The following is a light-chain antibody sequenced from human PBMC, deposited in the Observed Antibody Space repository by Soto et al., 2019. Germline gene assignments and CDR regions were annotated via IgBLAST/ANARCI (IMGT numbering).Light chain of an antibody. CDR1: KRDVGGYNY. CDR2: DVS. V-gene: IGLV2-11*01. Sequence: QSALNKARSVSRAAGEGGSISYKGNKRDVGGYNYVSWYQQHPGKAPKLMIYDVSKRPSGVPDRFSGSKSGNTASLTISGLQAEDEADYYCCSYAGSYTFVFGTGTKVTVL. CDR3: CSYAGSYTFV. J-gene: IGLJ1*01.